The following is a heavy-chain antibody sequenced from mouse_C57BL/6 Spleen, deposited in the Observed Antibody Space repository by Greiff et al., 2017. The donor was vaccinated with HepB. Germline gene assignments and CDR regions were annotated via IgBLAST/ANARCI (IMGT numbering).Heavy chain of an antibody. J-gene: IGHJ2*01. V-gene: IGHV2-6*03. D-gene: IGHD4-1*01. CDR1: GFSLTSYG. CDR2: IWSDGST. CDR3: AREAVTGTYFDY. Sequence: QVQLQQSGPGLVAPSQSLSITCTVSGFSLTSYGVHWVRQPPGKGLEWLGVIWSDGSTTYNSALKSRLSISKDNSKSQVFLKMNSLQTDDTAMYYCAREAVTGTYFDYWGQGTTLTVSS.